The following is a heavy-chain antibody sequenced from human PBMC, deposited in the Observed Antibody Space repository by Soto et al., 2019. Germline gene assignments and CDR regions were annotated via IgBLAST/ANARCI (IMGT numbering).Heavy chain of an antibody. CDR1: GGSISTYY. J-gene: IGHJ6*02. D-gene: IGHD6-19*01. CDR3: ASDRSSGWDQGYGMDV. CDR2: IYYSGST. V-gene: IGHV4-59*01. Sequence: PSETLSLPXTVSGGSISTYYWSWIRQPPGKGLEWIVYIYYSGSTSYNPSLKSRVTIPVDTSKNQFSLKLRSVTAADTAVYYCASDRSSGWDQGYGMDVWGQGTTVTVSS.